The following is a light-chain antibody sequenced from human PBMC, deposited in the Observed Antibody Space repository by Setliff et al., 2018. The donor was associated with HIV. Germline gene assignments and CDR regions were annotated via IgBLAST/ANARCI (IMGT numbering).Light chain of an antibody. V-gene: IGLV2-14*03. J-gene: IGLJ1*01. CDR2: NVD. CDR1: SSDIGSSNF. Sequence: QSALTQPASVSGSPGQSITTSCTGTSSDIGSSNFVSWYQQHPGKAPKVMIYNVDKRPSGVSNRFSGSKSGNTASLTISGLQTEDEADYYCSSYSINNLYVFATGTKV. CDR3: SSYSINNLYV.